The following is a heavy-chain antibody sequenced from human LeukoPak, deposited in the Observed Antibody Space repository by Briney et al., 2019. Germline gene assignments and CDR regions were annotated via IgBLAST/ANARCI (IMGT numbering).Heavy chain of an antibody. D-gene: IGHD6-19*01. CDR1: GFTFSSYW. CDR3: AKDRGKQWLPRGYFQH. J-gene: IGHJ1*01. CDR2: IKQDGSEK. Sequence: GGSLRLSCAASGFTFSSYWMSWVRQAPGKGLEWVANIKQDGSEKYYVDSVKGRFTISRDNSKNTLYLQMNSLRAEDTAVYYCAKDRGKQWLPRGYFQHWGQGTLVTVSS. V-gene: IGHV3-7*03.